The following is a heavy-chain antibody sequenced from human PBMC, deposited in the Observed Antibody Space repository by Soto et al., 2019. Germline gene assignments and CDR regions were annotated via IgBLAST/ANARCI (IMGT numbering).Heavy chain of an antibody. V-gene: IGHV4-61*01. CDR3: ARYCNKSDCRHLYYFDY. CDR1: GGSVSNGMYC. D-gene: IGHD2-8*01. Sequence: SETLSLTCTVSGGSVSNGMYCWSWIRQPPGKGLEWIGNVYFTGTTIYNPSLKSRVTTSVDTYKDQFFLKLTSVTAADTAVYYCARYCNKSDCRHLYYFDYWGLGTLVTVSS. CDR2: VYFTGTT. J-gene: IGHJ4*02.